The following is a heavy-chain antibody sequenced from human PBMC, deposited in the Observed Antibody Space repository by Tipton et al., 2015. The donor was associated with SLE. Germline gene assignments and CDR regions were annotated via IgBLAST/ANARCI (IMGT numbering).Heavy chain of an antibody. CDR2: GYYDGSA. CDR1: GGSIMSNGHY. D-gene: IGHD2-2*01. V-gene: IGHV4-39*07. J-gene: IGHJ3*02. CDR3: ARDPDLDLCSGTTCPDTFDM. Sequence: TLSLTCTVSGGSIMSNGHYWDWLRQSPEKGLEWIGGGYYDGSAYYSPSLESRVTISVDTSKDQFSLTLSSVTAADTAVYYCARDPDLDLCSGTTCPDTFDMWGQGTVVTGSS.